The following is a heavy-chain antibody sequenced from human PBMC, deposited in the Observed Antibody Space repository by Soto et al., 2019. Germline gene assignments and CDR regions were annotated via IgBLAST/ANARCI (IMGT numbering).Heavy chain of an antibody. CDR1: GFTFRNFA. CDR2: IPGSGAYT. D-gene: IGHD6-19*01. Sequence: PGGSLRLSCAASGFTFRNFAMSWVRQAPGKGLEWVSDIPGSGAYTYYADSVKGRFTISRDNSKNRLYLQMNSLRADDTAVYYCAKDFSSGWCLDYWGQGTLVTVSS. V-gene: IGHV3-23*01. J-gene: IGHJ4*02. CDR3: AKDFSSGWCLDY.